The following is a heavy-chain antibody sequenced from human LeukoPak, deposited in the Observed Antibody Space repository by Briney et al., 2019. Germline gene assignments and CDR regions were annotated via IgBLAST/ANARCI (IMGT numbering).Heavy chain of an antibody. D-gene: IGHD3-22*01. CDR2: IRSKAYGGTT. V-gene: IGHV3-49*03. CDR3: AKPAPHNTDYYYGVHFDY. J-gene: IGHJ4*02. CDR1: GFTFGDYA. Sequence: GGSLRLSCTASGFTFGDYAMSWFRQAPGKGLEWVGFIRSKAYGGTTEYAASVKGRFTISRDDSKSIAYLQMNSLRAEDTAVYYCAKPAPHNTDYYYGVHFDYWGQGTLVTVSS.